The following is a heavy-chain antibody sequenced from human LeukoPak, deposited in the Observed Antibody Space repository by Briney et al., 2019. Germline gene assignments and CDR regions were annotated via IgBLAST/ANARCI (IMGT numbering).Heavy chain of an antibody. CDR1: GGSISSSSYY. CDR3: ARQTARNWNEDYFDY. J-gene: IGHJ4*02. Sequence: SETLSLTCTVSGGSISSSSYYWGWIRQPPGKGLEWIGSIYYSGSTYYNPSLKSRVTISVDTSKNQFSLKLSSVTAADTAVYYCARQTARNWNEDYFDYWGREPWSPSPQ. D-gene: IGHD1-1*01. CDR2: IYYSGST. V-gene: IGHV4-39*01.